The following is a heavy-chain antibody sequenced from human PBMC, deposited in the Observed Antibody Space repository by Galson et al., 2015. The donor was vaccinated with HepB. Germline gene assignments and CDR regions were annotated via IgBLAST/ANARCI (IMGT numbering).Heavy chain of an antibody. V-gene: IGHV3-33*01. Sequence: SLRLSCAASGFTFSSYGMHWVRQAPGKGLEWVAVIWYDGSNKYYADSVKGRFTISRDNSKNTLYLQMNSLRAEDTAVYYCARDFKARYFDWLIGSLAHQMDVWGQGTTVTVSS. CDR1: GFTFSSYG. J-gene: IGHJ6*02. CDR2: IWYDGSNK. D-gene: IGHD3-9*01. CDR3: ARDFKARYFDWLIGSLAHQMDV.